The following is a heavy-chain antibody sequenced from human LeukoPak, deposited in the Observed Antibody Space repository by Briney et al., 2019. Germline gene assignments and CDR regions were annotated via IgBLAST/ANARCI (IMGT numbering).Heavy chain of an antibody. CDR1: GGSISIFY. V-gene: IGHV4-59*01. CDR2: IYDSGST. CDR3: ACLTTADAFDI. Sequence: AETLSLTCTVSGGSISIFYWRWIRQPPGRGLVWIGYIYDSGSTNYNPSLKTRVTISVDPSKTQFSLKLSSVTAADTAVYYCACLTTADAFDIWGQETMLTVS. J-gene: IGHJ3*02. D-gene: IGHD3-22*01.